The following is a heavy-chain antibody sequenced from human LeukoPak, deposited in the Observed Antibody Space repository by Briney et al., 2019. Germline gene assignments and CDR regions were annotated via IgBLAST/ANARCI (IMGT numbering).Heavy chain of an antibody. V-gene: IGHV3-21*01. Sequence: GGSLRLSCAASGFTFSSYRMNWVRQAPGKGLEWVSSISSSSSYIYYADSVKGRFTISRDNAKNSLYLQMNSLRAEDTAVYYCARDIYDILTGYYAYGMDVWGQGTTVTVSS. CDR1: GFTFSSYR. J-gene: IGHJ6*02. CDR2: ISSSSSYI. CDR3: ARDIYDILTGYYAYGMDV. D-gene: IGHD3-9*01.